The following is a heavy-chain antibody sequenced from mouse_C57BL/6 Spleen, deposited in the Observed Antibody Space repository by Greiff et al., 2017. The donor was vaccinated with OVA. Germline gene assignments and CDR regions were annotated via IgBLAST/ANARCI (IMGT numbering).Heavy chain of an antibody. V-gene: IGHV3-6*01. CDR2: ISYDGSN. D-gene: IGHD2-4*01. CDR3: ARDGLRRGDWFAY. J-gene: IGHJ3*01. Sequence: ESGPGLVKPSQSLSLTCSVTGYSITSGYYWNWIRQFPGNKLEWMGYISYDGSNNYNPSLKNRISITRDTSKNQFFLKLNSVTTEDTATYYCARDGLRRGDWFAYWGQGTLVTVSA. CDR1: GYSITSGYY.